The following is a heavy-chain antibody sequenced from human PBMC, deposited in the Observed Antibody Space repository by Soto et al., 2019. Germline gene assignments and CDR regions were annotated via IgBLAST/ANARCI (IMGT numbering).Heavy chain of an antibody. D-gene: IGHD3-10*01. CDR2: ISYSGSI. CDR3: ARGQRGNYPYYYGMDV. Sequence: QVQLQESGPGLVKPPQTLPLTCTVSGGSISSVGYYWSWIRQHPGKGLEWIGYISYSGSIYYSPSLKSRVTISVDTSKNQFSLKLSSVTAADTAVYYCARGQRGNYPYYYGMDVWGQGTTVTVSS. V-gene: IGHV4-31*03. CDR1: GGSISSVGYY. J-gene: IGHJ6*02.